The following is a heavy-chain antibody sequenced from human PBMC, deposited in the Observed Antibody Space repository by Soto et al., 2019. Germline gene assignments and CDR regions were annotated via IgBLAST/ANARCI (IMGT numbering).Heavy chain of an antibody. CDR1: GFTFTDFY. CDR2: IRPDGTET. J-gene: IGHJ5*02. V-gene: IGHV3-7*03. CDR3: AGRGGHDYNS. Sequence: EVQLVQSGGGLVQPGGSLRLSCVGSGFTFTDFYMNWVRQAPGKGLEWVANIRPDGTETNYVESVSGRFTTSRDNANNSLLLQRPTLRADDTAIYFSAGRGGHDYNSWGQGILVSVSS. D-gene: IGHD4-4*01.